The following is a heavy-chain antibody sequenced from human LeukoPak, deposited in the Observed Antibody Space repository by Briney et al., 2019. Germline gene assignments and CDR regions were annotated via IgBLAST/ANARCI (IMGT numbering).Heavy chain of an antibody. CDR2: IYNTGRV. V-gene: IGHV4-61*02. CDR3: ASGDFDC. J-gene: IGHJ4*02. CDR1: GGSFSSSSYY. Sequence: SETLFLTCTVSGGSFSSSSYYWSWIRQPAGKGLEWIGRIYNTGRVTYNPSLEGRVTISIDTSKNHFSLQLNSVTAADTAVYFCASGDFDCWGQGTLVTVSS.